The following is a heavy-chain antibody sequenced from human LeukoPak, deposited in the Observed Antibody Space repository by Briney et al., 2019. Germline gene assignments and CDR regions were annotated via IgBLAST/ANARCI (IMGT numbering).Heavy chain of an antibody. Sequence: ASVKLSCNASGYAFNVNYIHWVRQAPGKGLEWMGGINPDSGTTKYAQNFQGRVTMTSDTSVSTAYMDLSSLTSDDTAVYYCARATTIVGVVIIFFDTWGQGTLVTVSS. CDR2: INPDSGTT. CDR1: GYAFNVNY. J-gene: IGHJ4*02. D-gene: IGHD3-3*01. CDR3: ARATTIVGVVIIFFDT. V-gene: IGHV1-2*02.